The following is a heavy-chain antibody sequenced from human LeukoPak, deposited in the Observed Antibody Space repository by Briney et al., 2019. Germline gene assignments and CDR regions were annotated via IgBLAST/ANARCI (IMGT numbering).Heavy chain of an antibody. CDR1: GFTFSSYG. CDR3: AKERGYDSY. D-gene: IGHD5-12*01. J-gene: IGHJ4*02. Sequence: GGSLRLSCAASGFTFSSYGMHWVRQAPGKGLEWVAVISYDGSNKYYADSVKGRFTISRDNSKNTLYLQMNSLRAEDTAVYYCAKERGYDSYWGQGTLVTVSP. CDR2: ISYDGSNK. V-gene: IGHV3-30*18.